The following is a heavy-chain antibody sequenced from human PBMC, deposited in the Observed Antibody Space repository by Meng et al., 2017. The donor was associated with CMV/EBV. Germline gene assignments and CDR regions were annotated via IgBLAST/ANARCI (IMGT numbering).Heavy chain of an antibody. CDR1: GFTLSSYS. Sequence: GESPKIPCAASGFTLSSYSMNWVRQASGKGLEWVSYISSSSSTIYYADSVKGRFTIYRDNAKNSLYLQMNSLRAEDTAVYYCARGGYYDSSGYPKSLGWFDPWGQGTLVTVSS. CDR3: ARGGYYDSSGYPKSLGWFDP. D-gene: IGHD3-22*01. CDR2: ISSSSSTI. J-gene: IGHJ5*02. V-gene: IGHV3-48*04.